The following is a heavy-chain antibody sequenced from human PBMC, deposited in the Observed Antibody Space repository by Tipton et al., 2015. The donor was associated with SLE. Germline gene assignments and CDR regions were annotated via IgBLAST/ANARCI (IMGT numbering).Heavy chain of an antibody. CDR1: GGSFSGYY. CDR3: ARRPALRYFDWLLFHDAFDI. J-gene: IGHJ3*02. D-gene: IGHD3-9*01. CDR2: IYTSGST. Sequence: TLSLTCAVYGGSFSGYYWSWIRQPPGKGLEWIGYIYTSGSTNYNPSLKSRVTISVDTSKNQFSLKLSSVTAADTAVYYCARRPALRYFDWLLFHDAFDIWGQGTMVTVSS. V-gene: IGHV4-4*09.